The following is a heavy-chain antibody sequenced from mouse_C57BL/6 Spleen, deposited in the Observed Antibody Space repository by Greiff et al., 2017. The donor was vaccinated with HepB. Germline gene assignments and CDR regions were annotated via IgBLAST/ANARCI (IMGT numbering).Heavy chain of an antibody. D-gene: IGHD1-1*01. V-gene: IGHV1-19*01. CDR2: INPYNGGT. CDR3: ARSGLITTGMVDY. J-gene: IGHJ2*01. CDR1: GYTFTDYY. Sequence: EVQLQQSGPVLVKPGASVKMSCKASGYTFTDYYMNWVKQSPGKSLEWIGVINPYNGGTSYNQKFKGKATLTVDKSSSTAYMELNSLTSEDSAVYYCARSGLITTGMVDYWGQGTTLTVSS.